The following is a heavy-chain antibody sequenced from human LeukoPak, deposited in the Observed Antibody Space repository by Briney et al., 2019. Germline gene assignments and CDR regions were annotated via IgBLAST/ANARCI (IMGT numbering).Heavy chain of an antibody. D-gene: IGHD2-2*01. V-gene: IGHV3-7*03. CDR2: INQGGSEK. CDR3: ARLVVPPGNRGWYYEH. Sequence: GGSLRLSCAASGFIFSNYWMSWVRQGPGEGLEWVANINQGGSEKYYVDSVKGRFTISRDNAQNSRDLQMNSLRVEDTAIYYCARLVVPPGNRGWYYEHWGQGTLVTVSA. CDR1: GFIFSNYW. J-gene: IGHJ4*02.